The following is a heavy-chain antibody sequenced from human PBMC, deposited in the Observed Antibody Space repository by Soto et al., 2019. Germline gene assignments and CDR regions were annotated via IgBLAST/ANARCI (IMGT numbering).Heavy chain of an antibody. CDR3: ARIDYGDYDY. CDR2: INHSGST. D-gene: IGHD4-17*01. Sequence: SETLSLTCAVYGGSFSGYYWSWIRQPPGKGLEWIGEINHSGSTNYNPSLKSRVTISVDTSKNQFSLKLSSVTAADTAVYYCARIDYGDYDYWGQGTLVTVSS. V-gene: IGHV4-34*01. J-gene: IGHJ4*02. CDR1: GGSFSGYY.